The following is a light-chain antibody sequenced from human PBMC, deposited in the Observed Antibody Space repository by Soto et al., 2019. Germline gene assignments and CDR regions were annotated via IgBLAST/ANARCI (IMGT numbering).Light chain of an antibody. CDR2: GAS. V-gene: IGKV3-20*01. J-gene: IGKJ1*01. Sequence: EIVLTQSPGTLSLSPGERATLSCRASQGVSGSYLAWYQQKPGQAPRLLIYGASSRATGIPNRFSGSESGTDFTLTISRLEPEELAVYYCQHYGSSPRTFGQGTKVEIK. CDR1: QGVSGSY. CDR3: QHYGSSPRT.